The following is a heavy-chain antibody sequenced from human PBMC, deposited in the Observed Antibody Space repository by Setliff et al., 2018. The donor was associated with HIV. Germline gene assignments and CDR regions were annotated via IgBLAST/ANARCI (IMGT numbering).Heavy chain of an antibody. J-gene: IGHJ4*02. CDR2: INHSGST. CDR1: GGPFSGYY. CDR3: ARGRGSSSSWPIDY. V-gene: IGHV4-34*09. Sequence: LSLTCAVYGGPFSGYYWSWIRQPPGKGLEWIGEINHSGSTYHSPSLESRVTISIDTSKNQFSLKLSSVTAADTAVYFCARGRGSSSSWPIDYWGQGTLVTVSS. D-gene: IGHD6-13*01.